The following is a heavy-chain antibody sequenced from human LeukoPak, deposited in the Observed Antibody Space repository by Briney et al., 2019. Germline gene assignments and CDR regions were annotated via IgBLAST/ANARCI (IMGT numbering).Heavy chain of an antibody. J-gene: IGHJ4*02. Sequence: ASVKVSCKASGYTFTSYAMHWVRQAPGQRREWMGWTNAGNGNTKYSQKFQGRVTITRDTSASTAYMELSSLRSEDTAVYYCARVVPVAYYFDYWGQGTLVTVSS. V-gene: IGHV1-3*01. CDR2: TNAGNGNT. CDR1: GYTFTSYA. CDR3: ARVVPVAYYFDY. D-gene: IGHD2-2*01.